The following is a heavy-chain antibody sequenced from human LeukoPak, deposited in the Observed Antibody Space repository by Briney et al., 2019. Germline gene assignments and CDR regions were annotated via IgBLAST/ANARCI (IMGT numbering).Heavy chain of an antibody. CDR1: GFTFSNSG. Sequence: GGSLRLSCAASGFTFSNSGMSWVRQAPGKGLEWVSAITGSGDNTYYADSVKGRFTISRNNSKNTLYLQMSSLRAEDTAVYYGAKMGGYFDYWGQGTLVTVSS. V-gene: IGHV3-23*01. J-gene: IGHJ4*02. CDR3: AKMGGYFDY. CDR2: ITGSGDNT. D-gene: IGHD3-16*01.